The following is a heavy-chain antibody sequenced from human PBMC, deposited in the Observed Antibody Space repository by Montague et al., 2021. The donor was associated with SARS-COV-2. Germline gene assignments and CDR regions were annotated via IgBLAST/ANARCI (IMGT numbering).Heavy chain of an antibody. Sequence: SETLSLTCTVSGVSVTAYYWSWIRQPPIKGLHWVGVVLYDKGANFNPSLKSRVAISVDTSQNHFSLRLASVTDADTAFSYWVRHPHDDGLNGALDFWGQGTLVTVSS. CDR1: GVSVTAYY. D-gene: IGHD3-9*01. V-gene: IGHV4-59*08. CDR2: VLYDKGA. J-gene: IGHJ3*01. CDR3: VRHPHDDGLNGALDF.